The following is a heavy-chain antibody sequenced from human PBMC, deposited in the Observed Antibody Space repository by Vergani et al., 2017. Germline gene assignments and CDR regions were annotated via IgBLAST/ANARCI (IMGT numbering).Heavy chain of an antibody. CDR3: ARHGYCSGGSCLRRFYFDY. CDR1: GGSISSYY. D-gene: IGHD2-15*01. V-gene: IGHV4-59*08. J-gene: IGHJ4*02. Sequence: QVQLQESGPGLVKPSQTLSLTCTVSGGSISSYYWSWIRQHPGKGLEWIGYIYYSGSTYYNPSLKSRVTISVDTSKNQFSLKLSSVTAADTAVYYCARHGYCSGGSCLRRFYFDYWGQGTLVTVSS. CDR2: IYYSGST.